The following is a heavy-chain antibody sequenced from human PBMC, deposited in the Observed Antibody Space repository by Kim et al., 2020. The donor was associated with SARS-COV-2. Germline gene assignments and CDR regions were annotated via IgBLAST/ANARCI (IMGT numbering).Heavy chain of an antibody. V-gene: IGHV3-23*01. CDR2: GST. Sequence: GSTYYADSVKGRFTISRDNSKNTLYLQMNSLRAEDTAVYYCAKLRVPYDYWGQGTLVTVSS. CDR3: AKLRVPYDY. J-gene: IGHJ4*02.